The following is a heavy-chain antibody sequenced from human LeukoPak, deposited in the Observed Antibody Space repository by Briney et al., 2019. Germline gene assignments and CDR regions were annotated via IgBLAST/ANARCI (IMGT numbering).Heavy chain of an antibody. V-gene: IGHV1-2*02. CDR1: GYTFTGYY. CDR2: INPNSGGT. Sequence: ASVTVSFTASGYTFTGYYMHWVRQAPGQGLEWMGWINPNSGGTNYAQKFQGSVTMTRDTSISTAYMELSRLRSDDTAVYYCARDLYDFWSGYLLGRFDPWGQGTLVTVSS. J-gene: IGHJ5*02. D-gene: IGHD3-3*01. CDR3: ARDLYDFWSGYLLGRFDP.